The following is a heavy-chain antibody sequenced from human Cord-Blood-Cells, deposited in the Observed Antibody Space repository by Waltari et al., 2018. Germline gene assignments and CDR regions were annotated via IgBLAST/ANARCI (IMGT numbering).Heavy chain of an antibody. V-gene: IGHV4-34*01. CDR1: GGSFSGYY. Sequence: QVQLQQWGAGLLKPSETLSLTCAVYGGSFSGYYWSWIRQPPGKGLEWIGEINHSGSNNYNPSLKSRVTISVDTSKNQFSLKLSSVTAADTAVYYCARGIPGDPHTNRYFDLWGRGTLVTVSS. D-gene: IGHD7-27*01. CDR2: INHSGSN. J-gene: IGHJ2*01. CDR3: ARGIPGDPHTNRYFDL.